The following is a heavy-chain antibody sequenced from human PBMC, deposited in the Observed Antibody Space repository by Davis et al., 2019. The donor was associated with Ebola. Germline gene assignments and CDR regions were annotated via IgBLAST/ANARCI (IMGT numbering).Heavy chain of an antibody. CDR1: GGSVSSGSYY. D-gene: IGHD3-3*01. J-gene: IGHJ4*02. CDR3: ARGRGITIFGVVGGRLDY. Sequence: GSLRLSCTVSGGSVSSGSYYWSWIRQPPGKGLEWIGEINHSGSTNYNPSLKSRVTISVDTSKNQFSLKLSSVTAADTAVYYCARGRGITIFGVVGGRLDYWGQGTLVTVSS. V-gene: IGHV4-39*07. CDR2: INHSGST.